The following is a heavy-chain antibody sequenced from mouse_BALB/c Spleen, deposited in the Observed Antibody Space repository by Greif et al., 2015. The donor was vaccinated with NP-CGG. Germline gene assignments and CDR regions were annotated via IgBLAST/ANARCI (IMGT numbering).Heavy chain of an antibody. V-gene: IGHV1-7*01. CDR3: ARRVYYFDY. CDR1: GYTFTSYW. J-gene: IGHJ2*01. Sequence: VQLVESGAELAKPGASVKMSCKASGYTFTSYWMHWVKQRPGQGLEWIRYINPSTGFTEYNQKFKDKATLAADKSSSTAYMQLSSLTSEDSAVYYCARRVYYFDYWGQGTTLTVSS. CDR2: INPSTGFT.